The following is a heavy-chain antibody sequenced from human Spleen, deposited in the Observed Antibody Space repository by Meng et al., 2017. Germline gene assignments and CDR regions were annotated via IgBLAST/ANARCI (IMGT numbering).Heavy chain of an antibody. D-gene: IGHD3-10*01. J-gene: IGHJ4*02. Sequence: ASVKVSCKPSGYNFPDYYIHWVRRAPGQGLEWMGRINPKSGDTHYAQKFQARVTMTGDTSISTAYMELSGLRSDDTAMYYCARDTLPHDYYGSGSYYNPPNYWGQGTLVTVSS. CDR1: GYNFPDYY. V-gene: IGHV1-2*06. CDR2: INPKSGDT. CDR3: ARDTLPHDYYGSGSYYNPPNY.